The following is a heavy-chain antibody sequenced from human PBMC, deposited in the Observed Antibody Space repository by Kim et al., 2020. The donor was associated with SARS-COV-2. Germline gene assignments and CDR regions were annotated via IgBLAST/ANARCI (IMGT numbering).Heavy chain of an antibody. CDR1: GGTFSSYT. V-gene: IGHV1-69*02. CDR2: IIPILGIA. J-gene: IGHJ6*02. Sequence: SVKVSCKASGGTFSSYTISWVRQAPGQGLEWMGRIIPILGIANYAQKFQGRVTITADKSTSTAYMELSSLRSEDTAVYYCASSPDGYNSDYYYYGMGVWGQGTTVTVSS. CDR3: ASSPDGYNSDYYYYGMGV. D-gene: IGHD5-12*01.